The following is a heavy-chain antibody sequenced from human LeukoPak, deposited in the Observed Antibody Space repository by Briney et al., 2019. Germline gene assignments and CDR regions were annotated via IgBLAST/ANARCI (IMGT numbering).Heavy chain of an antibody. Sequence: SETLSLTCPVSGASLSHYYWSWIRQSPGNGLEWISWIYYNGNTRYNPSLMSRVTISLDTSKNQFSLKLDSVTAADTAIYYCARHYTSGTFPLDYWGRGTLATVSS. CDR1: GASLSHYY. D-gene: IGHD3-10*01. J-gene: IGHJ4*02. V-gene: IGHV4-59*08. CDR2: IYYNGNT. CDR3: ARHYTSGTFPLDY.